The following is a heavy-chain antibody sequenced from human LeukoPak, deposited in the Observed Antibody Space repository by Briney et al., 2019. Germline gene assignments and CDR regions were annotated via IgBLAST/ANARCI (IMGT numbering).Heavy chain of an antibody. CDR1: GFTFSSYA. Sequence: PGGSLRLSCAASGFTFSSYAMSWVRQAPGKGLEWVSAISGSGGSTYYADSVKGRFTISRDNSKNTLYLQMNSLRAEDTAVYYCARANQGGRDAFDIWGQGTMVTVSS. D-gene: IGHD2-15*01. J-gene: IGHJ3*02. CDR3: ARANQGGRDAFDI. V-gene: IGHV3-23*01. CDR2: ISGSGGST.